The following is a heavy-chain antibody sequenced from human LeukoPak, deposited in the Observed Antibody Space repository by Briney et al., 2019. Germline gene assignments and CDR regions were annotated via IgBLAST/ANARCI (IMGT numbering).Heavy chain of an antibody. V-gene: IGHV3-11*01. J-gene: IGHJ6*03. D-gene: IGHD6-19*01. Sequence: GRSLRLSRALSVFTLSEYYMSWVRQAPGKGLEWGSYISSSGTNIYYTDSVKGRFTISRDNAKNSLYLQMNSLRAEETAVYYCARDRRCIAVAGTGGSYYYYYYYMDVWGKGTTVTISS. CDR2: ISSSGTNI. CDR1: VFTLSEYY. CDR3: ARDRRCIAVAGTGGSYYYYYYYMDV.